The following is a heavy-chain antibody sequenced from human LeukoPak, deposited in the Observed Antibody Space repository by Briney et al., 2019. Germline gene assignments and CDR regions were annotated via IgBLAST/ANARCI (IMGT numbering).Heavy chain of an antibody. Sequence: GGSLRLSCAAAGFTFSSYAMSWVRQAPGKGLEWVSAISGSGGSTYYAYSVKARSTLSRDNSKTPLYLQMNSLSAEDTAAYYCAKDGRSMVRGDFFAYWGQGTLVTVSS. CDR1: GFTFSSYA. D-gene: IGHD3-10*01. CDR3: AKDGRSMVRGDFFAY. V-gene: IGHV3-23*01. CDR2: ISGSGGST. J-gene: IGHJ4*02.